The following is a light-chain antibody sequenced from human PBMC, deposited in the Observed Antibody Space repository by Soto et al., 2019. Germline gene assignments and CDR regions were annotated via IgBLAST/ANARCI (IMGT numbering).Light chain of an antibody. CDR2: TAS. J-gene: IGKJ1*01. CDR1: QGISSD. CDR3: QHLYGYSRT. V-gene: IGKV1-9*01. Sequence: DIQLTQSPSFLSASVGDRVTITCRASQGISSDLAWYQQKPGKAPNLLIYTASTLQGGFPSRFSGSGSGTDFTLTICSLQPEDFATYYCQHLYGYSRTFGQGTKV.